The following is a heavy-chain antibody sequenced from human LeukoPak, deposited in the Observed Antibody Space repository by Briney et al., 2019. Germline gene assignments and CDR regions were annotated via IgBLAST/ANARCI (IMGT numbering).Heavy chain of an antibody. CDR2: IIPIFGTA. D-gene: IGHD2-2*03. Sequence: ASVKVSCKASRGTFSSYAISWVRQAPGQGLEWMGGIIPIFGTANYAQKFQGRVTITTDESTSTAYMELSSLRSEDTAVYYCARGAPFGYCSSNSCYPPDYWGQGTLVTVSS. J-gene: IGHJ4*02. CDR1: RGTFSSYA. V-gene: IGHV1-69*05. CDR3: ARGAPFGYCSSNSCYPPDY.